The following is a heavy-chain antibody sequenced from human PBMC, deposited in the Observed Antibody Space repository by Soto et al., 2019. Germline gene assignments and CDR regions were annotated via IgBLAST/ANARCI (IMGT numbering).Heavy chain of an antibody. J-gene: IGHJ5*02. Sequence: ASVKVSCKASGGTFSSYAISWVRQAPGQGLELMGWISAYDGKTTYAEKFQGSVTMTTDASTSTAYMELRSLRSDDTAVYYCARDPHEYWTSYWFDPWGQGTLVTVSS. CDR3: ARDPHEYWTSYWFDP. CDR2: ISAYDGKT. V-gene: IGHV1-18*01. CDR1: GGTFSSYA. D-gene: IGHD3-3*01.